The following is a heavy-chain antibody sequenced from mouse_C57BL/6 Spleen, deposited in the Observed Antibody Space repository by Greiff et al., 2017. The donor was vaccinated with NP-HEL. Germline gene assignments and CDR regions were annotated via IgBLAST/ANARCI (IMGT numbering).Heavy chain of an antibody. D-gene: IGHD2-5*01. CDR2: IDPSDSET. Sequence: QVQLQQPGAELVRPGSSVKLSCKASGYTFTSYWMYWVKQRPIQGLEWIGNIDPSDSETHYNQTFKDKATLTVDKSSSTAYLQLSSLTSEDSAVYYCARAGCSSNWGFAFWGTGTLVTVSA. CDR3: ARAGCSSNWGFAF. CDR1: GYTFTSYW. J-gene: IGHJ3*01. V-gene: IGHV1-52*01.